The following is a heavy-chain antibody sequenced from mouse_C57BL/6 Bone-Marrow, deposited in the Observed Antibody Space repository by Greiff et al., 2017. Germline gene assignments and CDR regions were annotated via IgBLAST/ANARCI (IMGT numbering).Heavy chain of an antibody. CDR1: GFTFSDYY. Sequence: EVMLVESGGGLVQPGGSLKLSCAASGFTFSDYYMYWVRQTPEKRLEWVAYISNGGGSTYYPDTVKGRFTISRDNAKNTLYLQMCRLKSEDTAMYYCARQGYEYAFYAMDYWGQGTSVTVSS. CDR2: ISNGGGST. J-gene: IGHJ4*01. V-gene: IGHV5-12*01. CDR3: ARQGYEYAFYAMDY. D-gene: IGHD2-4*01.